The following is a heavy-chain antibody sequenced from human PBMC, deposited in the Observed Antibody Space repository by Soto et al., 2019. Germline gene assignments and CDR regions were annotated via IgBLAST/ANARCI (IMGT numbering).Heavy chain of an antibody. Sequence: QVQLVQSGAEVKKPGASVKVSCKASGYTFTGYYMHWVRQAPGQGLEWMGWINPNSGGTNYAQKFKGWVTMTRDTSISTAYMELSRLRSDDTAVYYCARDLHGDYYAFDIWGQGTMVTVSS. V-gene: IGHV1-2*04. CDR3: ARDLHGDYYAFDI. D-gene: IGHD4-17*01. CDR1: GYTFTGYY. CDR2: INPNSGGT. J-gene: IGHJ3*02.